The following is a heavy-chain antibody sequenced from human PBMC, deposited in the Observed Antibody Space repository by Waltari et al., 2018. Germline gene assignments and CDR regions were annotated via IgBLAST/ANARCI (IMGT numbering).Heavy chain of an antibody. Sequence: QVQLVESGGGVVQPGRSLRLSCAASGFTFSSYAMHWVRQAPGKGLEWVAVISYDGSNKYYADSVKGRFTISRDNSKNTLYLQMNSLRAEDTAVYYCARPRSPMVVTHSVDYWGQGTLVTVSS. J-gene: IGHJ4*02. CDR1: GFTFSSYA. D-gene: IGHD2-21*02. CDR2: ISYDGSNK. V-gene: IGHV3-30-3*01. CDR3: ARPRSPMVVTHSVDY.